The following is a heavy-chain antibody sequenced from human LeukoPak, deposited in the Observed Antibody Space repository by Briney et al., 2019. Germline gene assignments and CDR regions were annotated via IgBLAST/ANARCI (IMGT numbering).Heavy chain of an antibody. CDR2: INPNSGGT. Sequence: ASVKVSCKASGYTFTGYYMHWVRQAPGQGLEWMGWINPNSGGTNCAQKFQGRVTMTRDTSISTAYMELSRLRSDDTAVYYCARGSPLYSGYEDYWGQGTLVTVSS. D-gene: IGHD5-12*01. CDR3: ARGSPLYSGYEDY. J-gene: IGHJ4*02. CDR1: GYTFTGYY. V-gene: IGHV1-2*02.